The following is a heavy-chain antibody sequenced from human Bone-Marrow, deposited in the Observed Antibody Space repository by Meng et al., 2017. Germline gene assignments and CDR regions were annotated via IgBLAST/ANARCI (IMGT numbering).Heavy chain of an antibody. CDR2: IKQDGSEK. J-gene: IGHJ4*02. D-gene: IGHD1-26*01. V-gene: IGHV3-7*01. CDR1: GFTFSSYW. Sequence: GESLKISCAASGFTFSSYWMSWVRQAPGKGLEWVANIKQDGSEKYYVDPVKGRFTISRDNAKNSLYLQMNSLRAEDTAVYYCARYPPSGSYYTYYFDYWGQGTLVTVSS. CDR3: ARYPPSGSYYTYYFDY.